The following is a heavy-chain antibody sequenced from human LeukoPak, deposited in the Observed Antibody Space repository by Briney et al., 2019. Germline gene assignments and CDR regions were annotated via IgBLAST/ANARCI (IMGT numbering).Heavy chain of an antibody. CDR3: AKGDYGSGSYFLGPFDY. V-gene: IGHV3-23*01. CDR2: ISGSGGGT. D-gene: IGHD3-10*01. CDR1: GFTFSSYA. Sequence: PGGSLRLSCAASGFTFSSYAMSWVRQAPGKGLEWVSAISGSGGGTYYADSVKGRFTISRDNSKNTLYLQMNSLRAEDTAVYYCAKGDYGSGSYFLGPFDYWGQGTLVTVSS. J-gene: IGHJ4*02.